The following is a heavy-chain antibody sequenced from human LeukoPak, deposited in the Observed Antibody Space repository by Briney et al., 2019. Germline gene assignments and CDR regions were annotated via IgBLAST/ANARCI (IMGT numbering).Heavy chain of an antibody. CDR2: INHSGST. D-gene: IGHD3-22*01. J-gene: IGHJ5*02. CDR1: GGSFSGYY. Sequence: SETLSLTCAVYGGSFSGYYWSWIRQPPGKGLEWIGEINHSGSTNYNPTLKSRVTISVDTSKNQFSLKLSSVTAADTAVYYCARGEPHYYYDSSGYYYPWGQGTLVTVSS. CDR3: ARGEPHYYYDSSGYYYP. V-gene: IGHV4-34*01.